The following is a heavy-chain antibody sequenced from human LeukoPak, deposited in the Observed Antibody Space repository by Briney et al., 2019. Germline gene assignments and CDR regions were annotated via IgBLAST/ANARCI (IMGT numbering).Heavy chain of an antibody. J-gene: IGHJ4*02. CDR2: INHSGST. V-gene: IGHV4-34*01. Sequence: PSETLSLTCAVYGGSFSGYYWSWIRQPPGKGLEWIGEINHSGSTNYNPSLKSRVTISVDTSKNQFSLKLSSVTAADTAVYYCARYDVWGSYRAFDYWGQGTLVTVSS. CDR3: ARYDVWGSYRAFDY. D-gene: IGHD3-16*02. CDR1: GGSFSGYY.